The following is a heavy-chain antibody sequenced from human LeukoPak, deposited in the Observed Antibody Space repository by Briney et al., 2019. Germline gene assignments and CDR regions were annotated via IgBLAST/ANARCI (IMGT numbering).Heavy chain of an antibody. CDR1: GFTFSSFS. J-gene: IGHJ4*02. CDR2: IRSGGTNT. V-gene: IGHV3-48*04. CDR3: ARMNYVSSGWGAPFDY. Sequence: GGSLRLSCAASGFTFSSFSMNWVRQAPGKGLEWVSYIRSGGTNTDYTGSVKGRFTISRDDAKNSLYLQMNSLRAEDTAVYYCARMNYVSSGWGAPFDYWGQGTLVTVSS. D-gene: IGHD1-7*01.